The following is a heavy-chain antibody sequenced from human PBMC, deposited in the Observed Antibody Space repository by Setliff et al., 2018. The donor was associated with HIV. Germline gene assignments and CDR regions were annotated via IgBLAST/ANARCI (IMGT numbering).Heavy chain of an antibody. CDR2: IWYDGRSQ. CDR1: GFTFSSYG. Sequence: GGSLRLSCATSGFTFSSYGMHWVRQAPGKGLEWVAVIWYDGRSQYYSESVKGRFTISRDNSKNTVDLEMNTLRVEDTAVYFCARDNIHLMSTLGHWGQGTLVTVSS. CDR3: ARDNIHLMSTLGH. V-gene: IGHV3-33*08. J-gene: IGHJ1*01.